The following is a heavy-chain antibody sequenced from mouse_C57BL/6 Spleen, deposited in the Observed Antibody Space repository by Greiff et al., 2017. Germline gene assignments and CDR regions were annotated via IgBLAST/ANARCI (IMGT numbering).Heavy chain of an antibody. V-gene: IGHV3-6*01. CDR1: GYSITSGYY. D-gene: IGHD3-3*01. Sequence: EVKVEESGPGLVKPSQSLSLTCSVTGYSITSGYYWNWIRQFPGNKLEWMGYISYDGSNNYNPSLKNRISITRDTSKNQFFLKLNSVTTEDTATYYCAGWDWYFDVWGTGTTGTVSS. CDR3: AGWDWYFDV. CDR2: ISYDGSN. J-gene: IGHJ1*03.